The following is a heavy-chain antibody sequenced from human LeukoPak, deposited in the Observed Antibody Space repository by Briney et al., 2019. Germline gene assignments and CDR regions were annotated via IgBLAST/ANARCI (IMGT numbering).Heavy chain of an antibody. CDR2: ISHDSDTK. J-gene: IGHJ4*02. CDR1: GFTFGIYG. V-gene: IGHV3-48*04. CDR3: ARATRQDYDY. D-gene: IGHD3-16*01. Sequence: GGSLRLSCAASGFTFGIYGMNWVRQSPGKGPEWVSYISHDSDTKYYVDSVKGRFSMSRDNAKRSLYLQMDSLRVEDTAVYYCARATRQDYDYWGQGTLVTVSS.